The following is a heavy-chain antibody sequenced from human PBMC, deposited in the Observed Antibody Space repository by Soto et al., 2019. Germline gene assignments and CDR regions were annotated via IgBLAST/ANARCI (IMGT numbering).Heavy chain of an antibody. CDR1: GGSISSSNW. CDR2: IYHSGST. D-gene: IGHD3-10*01. J-gene: IGHJ5*02. CDR3: ARDYRVRGVMRWFDP. V-gene: IGHV4-4*02. Sequence: QVQLQESGPGLVKPSGTLSLTCAVSGGSISSSNWWSWVRQPPGKGLEWIGEIYHSGSTNYNPSLTRRVTXSXAXSXXQFSLKLSRGNAADTAVYYCARDYRVRGVMRWFDPWGQGTLVTVSS.